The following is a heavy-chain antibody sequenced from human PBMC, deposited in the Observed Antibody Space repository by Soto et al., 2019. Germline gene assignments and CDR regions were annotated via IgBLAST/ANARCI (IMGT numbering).Heavy chain of an antibody. CDR1: GYTFTSYG. CDR3: ARAGDGGNSPFDY. J-gene: IGHJ4*02. D-gene: IGHD2-21*02. V-gene: IGHV1-18*01. CDR2: ISPYNGNT. Sequence: ASVKVSCKASGYTFTSYGISWVGPAPGKGLEGMGWISPYNGNTNYAQKLQGRVTMTTDTSTSTAYMELRSLRADDTAVYYCARAGDGGNSPFDYWGQGTLVTVSS.